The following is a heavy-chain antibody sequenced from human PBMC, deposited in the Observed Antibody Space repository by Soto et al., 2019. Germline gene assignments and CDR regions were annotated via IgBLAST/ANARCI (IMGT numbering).Heavy chain of an antibody. CDR1: GGSISSYY. CDR2: IYYSGST. CDR3: ARVGPISVVVNAPNWFDP. V-gene: IGHV4-59*01. J-gene: IGHJ5*02. Sequence: PSETLSLTCTVSGGSISSYYWSWIRQPPGKGLEWIGYIYYSGSTNYNPSLKSRVTISVDTSKNQFSLKLSSVTAADTAVYYCARVGPISVVVNAPNWFDPWGQGTLVTVSS. D-gene: IGHD2-21*01.